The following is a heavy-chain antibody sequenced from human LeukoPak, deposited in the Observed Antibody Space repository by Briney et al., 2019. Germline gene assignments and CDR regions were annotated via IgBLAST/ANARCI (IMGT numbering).Heavy chain of an antibody. V-gene: IGHV3-7*05. Sequence: GGSLRLSCAAYGFTFSTYWMSWVRQAPGKGLEWVAHIKEDGSEKYYVDSVKGRFTISRDNAKNSLYLQMNSLRAEDTAVYYCARDSGLTTVTTYWDYWGQGTLVTVSS. CDR1: GFTFSTYW. CDR2: IKEDGSEK. J-gene: IGHJ4*02. CDR3: ARDSGLTTVTTYWDY. D-gene: IGHD4-17*01.